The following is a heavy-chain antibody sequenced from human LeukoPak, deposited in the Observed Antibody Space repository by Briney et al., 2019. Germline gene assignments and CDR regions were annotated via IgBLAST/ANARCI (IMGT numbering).Heavy chain of an antibody. D-gene: IGHD2-21*02. CDR3: AREGSCGGDCYNPTL. CDR2: IYYSGST. J-gene: IGHJ4*02. Sequence: SETLSLTCAVYGGSFSGYYWSWIRQPPGKGLEWIGSIYYSGSTYYNPSLKSRVTISVDTSKNQFSLKLSSVTAADTAVYYCAREGSCGGDCYNPTLWGQGTLVTVSS. V-gene: IGHV4-34*01. CDR1: GGSFSGYY.